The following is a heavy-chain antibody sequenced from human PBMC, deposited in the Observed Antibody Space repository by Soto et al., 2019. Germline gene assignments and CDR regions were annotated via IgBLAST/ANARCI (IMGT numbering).Heavy chain of an antibody. J-gene: IGHJ4*02. V-gene: IGHV3-23*01. CDR1: GFTFSSYA. CDR3: ANQVFWNSGVDY. CDR2: ISGSGGST. Sequence: GGSLRLSCAASGFTFSSYAMSWVRQAPGKGLEWVSAISGSGGSTYYADSVKGRFTISRDNSKNTLYLQMNSLRAEDTVVYYCANQVFWNSGVDYWGQGTLVTVSS. D-gene: IGHD3-3*01.